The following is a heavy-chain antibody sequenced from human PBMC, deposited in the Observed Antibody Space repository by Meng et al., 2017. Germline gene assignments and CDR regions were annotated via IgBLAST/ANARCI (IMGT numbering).Heavy chain of an antibody. CDR3: AKEIYSGSYYVWNY. D-gene: IGHD1-26*01. J-gene: IGHJ4*02. CDR2: IRGSIRGSGPST. V-gene: IGHV3-23*01. Sequence: SCRASGYTFTSYYMHWVRQAPGQGLEWVSDIRGSIRGSGPSTYYADSVKGRFTISRDNSKNTLYLQMNSLRAEDTAVYYCAKEIYSGSYYVWNYWGQGTLVTVSS. CDR1: GYTFTSYY.